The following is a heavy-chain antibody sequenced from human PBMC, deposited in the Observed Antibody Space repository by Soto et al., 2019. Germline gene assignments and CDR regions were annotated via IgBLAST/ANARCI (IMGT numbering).Heavy chain of an antibody. Sequence: VKVSCKASGXTFTSYYMHWVRQAPGQGLEWMGIINPSGGSTSYAQKFQGRVTMTRDTSTSTVYMELSSLRSEDKAVDYCACGSVRPIPNYYYYIDVSGKGTTVTVSS. V-gene: IGHV1-46*03. J-gene: IGHJ6*03. D-gene: IGHD3-10*01. CDR1: GXTFTSYY. CDR3: ACGSVRPIPNYYYYIDV. CDR2: INPSGGST.